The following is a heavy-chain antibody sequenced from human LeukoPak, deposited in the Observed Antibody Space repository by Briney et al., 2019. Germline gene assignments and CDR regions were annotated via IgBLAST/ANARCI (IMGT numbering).Heavy chain of an antibody. V-gene: IGHV3-30*18. J-gene: IGHJ4*02. D-gene: IGHD3-10*01. Sequence: GRSLRLSCAASGFTFSSYGMHWVRQAPGKGLEWVAVISYDGSNKYYADSVKGRFTISRDNSKNTLYLQMNSLRAEDTAVYYCAKALLWFGELLPLDYWGQGTLVTVSS. CDR1: GFTFSSYG. CDR2: ISYDGSNK. CDR3: AKALLWFGELLPLDY.